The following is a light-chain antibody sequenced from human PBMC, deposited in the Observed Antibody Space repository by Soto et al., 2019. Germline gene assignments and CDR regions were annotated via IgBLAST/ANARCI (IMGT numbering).Light chain of an antibody. CDR2: DAS. J-gene: IGKJ5*01. Sequence: EIVITPSPATLSLSPGERATLSCRASQSVSSYLAWYQQKPGQAPRLLIYDASNRATGIPARFSGSGSGTDFTLTISSLEPEDFAVYYCQQRSNWTPITFGQGTRLEIK. V-gene: IGKV3-11*01. CDR1: QSVSSY. CDR3: QQRSNWTPIT.